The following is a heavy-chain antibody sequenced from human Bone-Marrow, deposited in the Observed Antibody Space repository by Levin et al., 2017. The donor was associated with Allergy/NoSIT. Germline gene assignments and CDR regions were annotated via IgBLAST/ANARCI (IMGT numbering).Heavy chain of an antibody. Sequence: PSETLSLTCAVYGGSFSGYYWSWIRQPPGKGLEWIGEINHSGSTNYNPSLKSRVTILVDTSKNQFSLKLSSVTAADTAVYYCARGDGYCSGGSCYRNWFDPWGQGTLVTVSS. J-gene: IGHJ5*02. CDR3: ARGDGYCSGGSCYRNWFDP. CDR1: GGSFSGYY. CDR2: INHSGST. D-gene: IGHD2-15*01. V-gene: IGHV4-34*01.